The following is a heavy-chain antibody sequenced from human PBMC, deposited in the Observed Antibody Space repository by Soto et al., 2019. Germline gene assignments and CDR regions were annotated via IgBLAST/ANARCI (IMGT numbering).Heavy chain of an antibody. J-gene: IGHJ6*03. CDR2: IYYSGST. CDR1: GGSISSGTSY. Sequence: SETLSLTCTVSGGSISSGTSYWSWIRQRPGKGLEWIGYIYYSGSTYYTQSLKSRVTISVDTSKNQFSLKLSSVTAVDTAVYYCARVVVPAAMRGPYYYYYVDVWGKGTTVTVSS. CDR3: ARVVVPAAMRGPYYYYYVDV. V-gene: IGHV4-31*03. D-gene: IGHD2-2*01.